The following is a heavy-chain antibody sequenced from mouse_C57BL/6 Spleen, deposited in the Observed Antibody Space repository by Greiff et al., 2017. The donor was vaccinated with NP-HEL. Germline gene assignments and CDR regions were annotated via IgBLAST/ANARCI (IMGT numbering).Heavy chain of an antibody. CDR3: VRAYSKRGDYFDY. Sequence: DVMLVESGGGLVQPKGSLKLSCAASGFSFNTYAMNWVRQAPGKGLEWVARIRSKSNNYATYYADSVKDRFTISRDDSESMLYLQMNNLKTEDTAMYYCVRAYSKRGDYFDYWGQGTTLTVSS. CDR1: GFSFNTYA. J-gene: IGHJ2*01. V-gene: IGHV10-1*01. CDR2: IRSKSNNYAT. D-gene: IGHD2-5*01.